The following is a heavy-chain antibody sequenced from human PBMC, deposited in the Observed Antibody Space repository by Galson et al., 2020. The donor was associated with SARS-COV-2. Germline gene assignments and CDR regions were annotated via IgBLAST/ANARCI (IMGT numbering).Heavy chain of an antibody. D-gene: IGHD3-10*01. CDR1: GFTVSSNY. CDR3: ARELWFGESTYDMDV. V-gene: IGHV3-66*01. J-gene: IGHJ6*02. CDR2: IYSGGST. Sequence: TGGSLRLSCAVSGFTVSSNYMSWVRQAPGKGLEWVSVIYSGGSTYYADSVKGRFTISRDNSKNTLYLQMNSLRAEDTAVYYCARELWFGESTYDMDVWGQGTTVTVSS.